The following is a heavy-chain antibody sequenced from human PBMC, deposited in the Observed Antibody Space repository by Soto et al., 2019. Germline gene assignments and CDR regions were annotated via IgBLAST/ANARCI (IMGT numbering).Heavy chain of an antibody. Sequence: SETLSLTCTVSGGSISSYYWNWIRQPPGKGLEWIGYIYYSGSTNYNPSLRSRVTISVDKSKNQFSLNLSSVTAADTALYYCAKLPWADYGGIFDPWGQGTLVTVSS. CDR3: AKLPWADYGGIFDP. CDR1: GGSISSYY. J-gene: IGHJ5*02. CDR2: IYYSGST. V-gene: IGHV4-59*01. D-gene: IGHD4-17*01.